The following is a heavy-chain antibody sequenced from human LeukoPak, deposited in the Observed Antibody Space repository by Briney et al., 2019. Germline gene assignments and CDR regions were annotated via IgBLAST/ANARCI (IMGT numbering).Heavy chain of an antibody. CDR1: GFTFSSYA. Sequence: GRSLRLSCAASGFTFSSYAMHWVRQAPGKGLEWVAVIWYDGSNEYYADSVKGRFTISRDNSKNTLYLQMNSLRAEDTAVYYCARVGVHNYGSGSYIYFDYWGQGTLVTVSS. D-gene: IGHD3-10*01. CDR3: ARVGVHNYGSGSYIYFDY. CDR2: IWYDGSNE. J-gene: IGHJ4*02. V-gene: IGHV3-33*01.